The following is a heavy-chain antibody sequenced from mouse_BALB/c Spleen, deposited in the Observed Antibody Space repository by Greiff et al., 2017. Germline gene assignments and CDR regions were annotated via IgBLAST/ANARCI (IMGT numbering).Heavy chain of an antibody. Sequence: EVQLQQSGPELMKPGASVKISCKASGYSFTSYYMHWVKQSHGKSLEWIGYIDPFNGGTSYNQKFKGKATLTVDKSSSTAYMHLSSLTSEDSAVYYCARSDYYGSSSFDYWGQGTTLTVSS. CDR1: GYSFTSYY. J-gene: IGHJ2*01. CDR2: IDPFNGGT. D-gene: IGHD1-1*01. CDR3: ARSDYYGSSSFDY. V-gene: IGHV1S135*01.